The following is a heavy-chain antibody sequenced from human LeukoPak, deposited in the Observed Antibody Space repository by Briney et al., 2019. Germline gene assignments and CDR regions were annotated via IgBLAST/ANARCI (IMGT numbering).Heavy chain of an antibody. CDR3: AKDLNSTYNYDSSGYEDVFDI. J-gene: IGHJ3*02. CDR1: GFTFSSYS. Sequence: GGSLRLSCAASGFTFSSYSMNWVRQAPGKGLEWVSSISSSSSYIYYADSLKGRFTISRDNSKNTLYLQMNSLRAEDTAVYYCAKDLNSTYNYDSSGYEDVFDIWGHGTMVTVSS. CDR2: ISSSSSYI. V-gene: IGHV3-21*04. D-gene: IGHD3-22*01.